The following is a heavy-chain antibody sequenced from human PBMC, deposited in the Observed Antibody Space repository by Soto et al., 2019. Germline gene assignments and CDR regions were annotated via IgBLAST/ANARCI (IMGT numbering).Heavy chain of an antibody. CDR3: AKDLRAHGAEYFQH. V-gene: IGHV3-23*01. D-gene: IGHD3-3*01. J-gene: IGHJ1*01. CDR2: ISGSGGST. Sequence: HPGGSLRLSCAASGFTFSGYAMSWVRQAPGKGLEWVSAISGSGGSTYYADSVKGRFTISRDNSKNTLYLQMNSLRAEDTAVYYCAKDLRAHGAEYFQHWGQGTLVTVSS. CDR1: GFTFSGYA.